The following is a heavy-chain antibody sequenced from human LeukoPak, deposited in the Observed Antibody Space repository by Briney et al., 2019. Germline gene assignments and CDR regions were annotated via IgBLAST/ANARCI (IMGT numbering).Heavy chain of an antibody. CDR3: ANRGYSYGVDY. CDR1: GFTFSSYA. D-gene: IGHD5-18*01. J-gene: IGHJ4*02. V-gene: IGHV3-23*01. Sequence: GGSLRLSCAASGFTFSSYAMSWVRQAPGKGLEWVSAISGSGGSTYYADSVKGRFTISRDDSKNTLYLQMNSLRAEDRAVYYCANRGYSYGVDYWGQGTLVTVSS. CDR2: ISGSGGST.